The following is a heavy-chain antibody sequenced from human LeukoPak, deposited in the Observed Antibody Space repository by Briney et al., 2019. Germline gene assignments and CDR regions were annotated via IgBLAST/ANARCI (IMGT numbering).Heavy chain of an antibody. D-gene: IGHD4-11*01. CDR2: INPSGGST. V-gene: IGHV1-46*01. CDR3: ARVSSTGTVTRRYFDY. CDR1: GGTFSSYA. Sequence: ASVKVSCKASGGTFSSYAISWVRQAPGQGLEWMGIINPSGGSTSYAQKFQGRVTMTRDMSTSTVYMELSSLRSEDTAVYYCARVSSTGTVTRRYFDYWGQGTLVTVSS. J-gene: IGHJ4*02.